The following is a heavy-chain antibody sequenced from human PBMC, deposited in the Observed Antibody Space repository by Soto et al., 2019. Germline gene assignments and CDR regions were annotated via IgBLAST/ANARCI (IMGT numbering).Heavy chain of an antibody. Sequence: PGGSLRLSSAVSGLTLSSHYMTLVRQAPGEGLEWVASIKPDGSESYYVDSVEGRFTLSRDNAKNSLYLEMNSLRADDTAVYYCGADLDWLNFCGQGTLVTVSA. CDR1: GLTLSSHY. CDR2: IKPDGSES. J-gene: IGHJ4*01. V-gene: IGHV3-7*01. D-gene: IGHD2-21*01. CDR3: GADLDWLNF.